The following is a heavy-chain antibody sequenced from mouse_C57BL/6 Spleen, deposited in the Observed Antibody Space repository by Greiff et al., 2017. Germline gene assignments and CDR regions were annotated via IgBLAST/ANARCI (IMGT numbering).Heavy chain of an antibody. CDR3: ARWYYGSSPLGY. CDR2: INPNNGGT. J-gene: IGHJ2*01. CDR1: GYTFTDYY. D-gene: IGHD1-1*01. V-gene: IGHV1-26*01. Sequence: EVQLQQSGPELVKPGASVKISCKASGYTFTDYYMNWVKQSHGKSLEWIGDINPNNGGTSYNQKFKGKATLTVDKSSSTAYMELRSLTSEDSAVYYCARWYYGSSPLGYWGQGTTLTVSS.